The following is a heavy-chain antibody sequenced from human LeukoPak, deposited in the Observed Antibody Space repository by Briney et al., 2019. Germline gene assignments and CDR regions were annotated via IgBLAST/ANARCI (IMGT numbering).Heavy chain of an antibody. V-gene: IGHV3-73*01. J-gene: IGHJ6*02. CDR3: MLYTQTDDCGDYVGYYYGMDV. CDR1: GFTFSGSA. Sequence: GGSLRLSCAASGFTFSGSAMHWVRQASGKGLEWVGRIRSKANSYATAYAASVKGRFTISRDDSKNTAYLQMNSLKTEDTAVYYCMLYTQTDDCGDYVGYYYGMDVWGQGTTVTVSS. CDR2: IRSKANSYAT. D-gene: IGHD4-17*01.